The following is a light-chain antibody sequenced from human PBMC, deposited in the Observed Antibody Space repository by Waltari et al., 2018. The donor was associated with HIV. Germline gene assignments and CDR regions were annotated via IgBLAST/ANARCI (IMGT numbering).Light chain of an antibody. CDR3: SSYTGSSTLYV. J-gene: IGLJ1*01. CDR2: EVS. V-gene: IGLV2-14*01. Sequence: QSALTQPASVSGSPGQSIPISCTGTSSDVGLYNYVSWYQQHPGKAPKLMIYEVSNRPSGVSNRFSGSKSGNTASLTISGLQAEDEADYYCSSYTGSSTLYVFGTGTKVTVL. CDR1: SSDVGLYNY.